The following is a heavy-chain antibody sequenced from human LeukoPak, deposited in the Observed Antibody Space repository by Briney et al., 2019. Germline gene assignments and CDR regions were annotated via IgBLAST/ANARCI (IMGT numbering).Heavy chain of an antibody. Sequence: PSETLSLTCTVSGGSISSYYWSWIRQPPGKGLEWIGYIYYSGSTNYNPSLKSRVTISVDTSKNQFSLKLSSVTAADTAVYYCARQHYSSGWYRGTDYWGQGTLVTVSS. D-gene: IGHD6-19*01. CDR3: ARQHYSSGWYRGTDY. CDR1: GGSISSYY. J-gene: IGHJ4*02. V-gene: IGHV4-59*01. CDR2: IYYSGST.